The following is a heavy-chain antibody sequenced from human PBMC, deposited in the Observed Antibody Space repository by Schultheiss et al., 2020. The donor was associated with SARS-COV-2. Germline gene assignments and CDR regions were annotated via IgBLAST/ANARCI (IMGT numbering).Heavy chain of an antibody. V-gene: IGHV4-59*01. CDR1: GGSFSGYY. J-gene: IGHJ3*02. CDR3: ATLYSSSWGDTFDI. Sequence: GSLRLSCAVYGGSFSGYYWSWIRQPPGKGLEWIGYIYYSGSTNYNPSLKSRVTISVDTSKNQFSLKLSSVTAADTAVYYCATLYSSSWGDTFDIWGQGTMVTVSS. CDR2: IYYSGST. D-gene: IGHD6-13*01.